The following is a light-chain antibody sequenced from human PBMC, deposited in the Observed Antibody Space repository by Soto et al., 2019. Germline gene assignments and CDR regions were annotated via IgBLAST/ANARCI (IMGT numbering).Light chain of an antibody. CDR3: QQYADSPIT. Sequence: PGERATLSCRASQSVTSNYLAWYQQKPGQAPRLLIYDASNRATGTPDRFLGRGSGTDFTLIISRLEPEDFAVYYCQQYADSPITFGQGTRLEI. V-gene: IGKV3-20*01. J-gene: IGKJ5*01. CDR1: QSVTSNY. CDR2: DAS.